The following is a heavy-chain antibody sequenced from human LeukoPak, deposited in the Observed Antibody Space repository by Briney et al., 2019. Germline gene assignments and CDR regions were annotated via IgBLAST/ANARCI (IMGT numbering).Heavy chain of an antibody. Sequence: ASVKVSCKASGYTFTGYYMHLVRQAPGQGLEWMGRINPNSGGTNYAQKSQGRVTMTRDTSISTAYMELSRLRSDDTAVYYCARDLGLTMVRGVRPYNWFDPWGQGTVVTVSS. D-gene: IGHD3-10*01. J-gene: IGHJ5*02. CDR3: ARDLGLTMVRGVRPYNWFDP. CDR2: INPNSGGT. CDR1: GYTFTGYY. V-gene: IGHV1-2*06.